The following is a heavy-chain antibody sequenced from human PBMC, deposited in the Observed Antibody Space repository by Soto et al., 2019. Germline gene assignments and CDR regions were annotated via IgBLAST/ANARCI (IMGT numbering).Heavy chain of an antibody. Sequence: SGPTLVNPTQTLTLTCTFSGFSLSTSGMRVSWIRQPPGKALEWLARIDWDDDKFYSTSLKTRLTISKDTSKNQVVLTMTNMDPVDTATYYCARTHLRYCSGGSCYGGLLGYFDYWGQGTLVTVSS. CDR1: GFSLSTSGMR. V-gene: IGHV2-70*04. J-gene: IGHJ4*02. CDR2: IDWDDDK. D-gene: IGHD2-15*01. CDR3: ARTHLRYCSGGSCYGGLLGYFDY.